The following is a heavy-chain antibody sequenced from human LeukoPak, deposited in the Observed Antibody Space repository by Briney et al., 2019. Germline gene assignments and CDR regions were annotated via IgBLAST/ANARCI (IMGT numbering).Heavy chain of an antibody. Sequence: ASVKVSCKASGYTFISYDINWVRQVTGQGLEWMGWMNPNSGNTGYAQKFQGRVTITRNTSISTAFMELSSLRSEDTAVYYCARRAVGNSYYYSMDVWGKGTTVTVSS. J-gene: IGHJ6*03. V-gene: IGHV1-8*01. CDR1: GYTFISYD. CDR2: MNPNSGNT. D-gene: IGHD6-19*01. CDR3: ARRAVGNSYYYSMDV.